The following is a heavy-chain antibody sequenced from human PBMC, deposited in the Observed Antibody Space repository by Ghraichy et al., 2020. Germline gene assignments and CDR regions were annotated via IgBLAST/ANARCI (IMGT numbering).Heavy chain of an antibody. V-gene: IGHV4-34*01. D-gene: IGHD6-19*01. Sequence: SETLSLTCAVYGGSFSGYYWSWIRQPPGKGLEWIWEINHSGSTNYNPSLKSRVTISIDTSKNQFSLKLSSVTAADTAVYYCARHTTFSSGWYKFFGYWGQGTLVTVSS. CDR1: GGSFSGYY. CDR2: INHSGST. CDR3: ARHTTFSSGWYKFFGY. J-gene: IGHJ4*02.